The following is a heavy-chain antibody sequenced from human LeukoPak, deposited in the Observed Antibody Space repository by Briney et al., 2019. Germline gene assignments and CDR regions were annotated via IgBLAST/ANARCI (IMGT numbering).Heavy chain of an antibody. CDR2: ISGSSDIT. D-gene: IGHD5-24*01. CDR3: AKEKVMATIWGILDY. J-gene: IGHJ4*02. V-gene: IGHV3-23*01. Sequence: GGSRSLSCAASGSTFSDYAMTWARKAQGKGLEWASDISGSSDITYYAESVKGRFTISRDNTRNTLYLQMNSLRAEDAAVYYCAKEKVMATIWGILDYWGQGSLVPVSS. CDR1: GSTFSDYA.